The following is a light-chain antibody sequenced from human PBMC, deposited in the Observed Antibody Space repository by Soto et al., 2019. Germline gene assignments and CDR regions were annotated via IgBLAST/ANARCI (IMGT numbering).Light chain of an antibody. V-gene: IGKV1-39*01. CDR2: DAS. Sequence: DIQMTQSPSSLSASVGDRVAITCRANQSIANYLNWYQQRPGKAPNLLIYDASSLQSGVPSRFSGSGSGTDFTLTISSLQPEDFATYYCQQSYSTPHTFGQGTKVDIK. CDR3: QQSYSTPHT. J-gene: IGKJ1*01. CDR1: QSIANY.